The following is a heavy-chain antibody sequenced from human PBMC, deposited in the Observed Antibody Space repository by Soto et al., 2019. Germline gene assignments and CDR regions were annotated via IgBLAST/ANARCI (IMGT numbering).Heavy chain of an antibody. CDR3: ARIGGYSSSWYATSWFDP. Sequence: QVQLVQSGAEVKKPGASVKVSCKASGYTFTSYGISWVRQAPGQGLEWMGWISAYNGNTNYAQKLKGRVTMTTDTATRPADMELRSLRSDDTAVYYCARIGGYSSSWYATSWFDPWGQGTLVTVSS. D-gene: IGHD6-13*01. CDR1: GYTFTSYG. CDR2: ISAYNGNT. V-gene: IGHV1-18*01. J-gene: IGHJ5*02.